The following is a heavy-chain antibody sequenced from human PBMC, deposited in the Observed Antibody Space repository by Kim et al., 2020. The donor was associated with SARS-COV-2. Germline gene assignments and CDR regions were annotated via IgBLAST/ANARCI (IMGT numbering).Heavy chain of an antibody. D-gene: IGHD6-19*01. CDR3: ASLSIYSRGWAKPVGFDS. J-gene: IGHJ4*02. CDR2: IYDSGST. CDR1: GGSISSSSYY. V-gene: IGHV4-39*01. Sequence: SETLSLTCTVSGGSISSSSYYWGWTRQPPGKGLEWIGSIYDSGSTYYNPTLKSRVTISVDTSKNQLSLKLSSVTAADTAVYYCASLSIYSRGWAKPVGFDSWGQGTLFTVSS.